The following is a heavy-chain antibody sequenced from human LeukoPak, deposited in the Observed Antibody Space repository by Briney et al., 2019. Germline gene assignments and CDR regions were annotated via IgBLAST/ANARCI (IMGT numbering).Heavy chain of an antibody. CDR3: ARGPYYYYGMDV. CDR2: INHSGST. CDR1: GGSFSGYY. Sequence: PSETLSLTCAVYGGSFSGYYWSWIRQPPGKGLEWIGEINHSGSTSYNPSLKSRVTISVDTSKNQFSLKLSSVTAADTAVYYCARGPYYYYGMDVWGQGTTVTVSS. V-gene: IGHV4-34*01. J-gene: IGHJ6*02.